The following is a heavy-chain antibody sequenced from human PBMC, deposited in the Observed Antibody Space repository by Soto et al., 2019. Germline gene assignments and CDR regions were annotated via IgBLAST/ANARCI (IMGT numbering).Heavy chain of an antibody. CDR1: VFSFSSYA. D-gene: IGHD3-3*01. J-gene: IGHJ4*02. CDR2: ISYGGTNK. V-gene: IGHV3-30-3*01. Sequence: PVGSLRLSCASSVFSFSSYAMHCVRHSPGKWLEWVASISYGGTNKYYADSVKGRFTISRDNSENTLYLQMNSLRPEDTAVFYCASAGGGGFNLIFFFEYWGLGTLVNVS. CDR3: ASAGGGGFNLIFFFEY.